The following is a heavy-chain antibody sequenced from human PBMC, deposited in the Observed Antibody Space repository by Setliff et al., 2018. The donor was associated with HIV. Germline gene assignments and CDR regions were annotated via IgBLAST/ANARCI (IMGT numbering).Heavy chain of an antibody. V-gene: IGHV4-39*01. J-gene: IGHJ4*02. CDR3: VRQGLTMNRGVPAPILYYFDY. Sequence: SETLSLTCTVSGGSIISSSYYWGWIRQPPGKGLEWIGTMYYRGTTYDNPSLKSRVTFSADTSKNQFSLNLNSVTATDTAVYYCVRQGLTMNRGVPAPILYYFDYWGQGILVTVSS. D-gene: IGHD3-10*01. CDR1: GGSIISSSYY. CDR2: MYYRGTT.